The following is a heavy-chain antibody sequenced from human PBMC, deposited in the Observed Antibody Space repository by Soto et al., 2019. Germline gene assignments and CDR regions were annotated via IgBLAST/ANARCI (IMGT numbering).Heavy chain of an antibody. Sequence: EVQLVESGGGLVKPGGSLRLSCAASGFTFSNAWMSWVRQAPWKGLEWVGRIKSKTDGGTTDYAAPVKGRFTISRDDSKNTLYRQMNSLKTEDPAVYYCTTVPTAMVYYYYMDVWGKGTTVTVSS. V-gene: IGHV3-15*01. D-gene: IGHD5-18*01. CDR2: IKSKTDGGTT. CDR3: TTVPTAMVYYYYMDV. J-gene: IGHJ6*03. CDR1: GFTFSNAW.